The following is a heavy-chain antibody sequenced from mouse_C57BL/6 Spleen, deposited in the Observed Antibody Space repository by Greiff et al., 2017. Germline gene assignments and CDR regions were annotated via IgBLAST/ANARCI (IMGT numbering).Heavy chain of an antibody. CDR3: ARKLGPYYFDY. CDR2: ISSGGSYT. Sequence: EVQLAESGGDLVKPGGSLKLSCAASGFTFSSYGMSWVRQTPDKRLEWVATISSGGSYTYYLDSVKGRFPISRDNAKNTLYLQMSSLKSEDTAMYYCARKLGPYYFDYWGQGTTLTVSS. D-gene: IGHD4-1*01. J-gene: IGHJ2*01. V-gene: IGHV5-6*01. CDR1: GFTFSSYG.